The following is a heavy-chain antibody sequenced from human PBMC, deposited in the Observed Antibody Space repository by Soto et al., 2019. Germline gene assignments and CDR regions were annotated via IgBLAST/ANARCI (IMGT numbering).Heavy chain of an antibody. D-gene: IGHD3-22*01. J-gene: IGHJ6*02. CDR3: AREEFRGGILVVSYYYYGMDV. Sequence: PSQTLSLTCAISGDSVSSNSAAWTWIRQSPSRGLEWLGRTYYRSKWYNDYAVSVKSRITINPDTSKNQFSLQLNSVTPEDTAVYFCAREEFRGGILVVSYYYYGMDVWGQGTTVTVSS. CDR1: GDSVSSNSAA. CDR2: TYYRSKWYN. V-gene: IGHV6-1*01.